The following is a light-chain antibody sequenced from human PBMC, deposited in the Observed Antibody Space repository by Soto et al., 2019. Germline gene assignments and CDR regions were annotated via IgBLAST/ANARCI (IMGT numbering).Light chain of an antibody. Sequence: DRVTITCRASQSISSYLNWYQQKPGKAPKLLIYAASSLQSGVPSRFSGSGSGTDFTLTISSLQPEDFATYYCQQSYSTPITFGQGTRLEIK. CDR1: QSISSY. J-gene: IGKJ5*01. CDR2: AAS. CDR3: QQSYSTPIT. V-gene: IGKV1-39*01.